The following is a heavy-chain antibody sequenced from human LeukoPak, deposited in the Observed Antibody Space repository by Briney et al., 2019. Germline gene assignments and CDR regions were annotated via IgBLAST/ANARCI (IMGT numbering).Heavy chain of an antibody. V-gene: IGHV1-18*01. D-gene: IGHD3-10*01. CDR1: GYTFSSYG. CDR2: ISAYNGNT. J-gene: IGHJ4*02. Sequence: ASVKVSCKASGYTFSSYGISWVRQAPGQGLEWMGWISAYNGNTNYAQKLQGRVTMTTDTSTSTAYMELRSLRSDDTAVYYCARWRYGSGSYSTHFDYWGQGTLVTVSS. CDR3: ARWRYGSGSYSTHFDY.